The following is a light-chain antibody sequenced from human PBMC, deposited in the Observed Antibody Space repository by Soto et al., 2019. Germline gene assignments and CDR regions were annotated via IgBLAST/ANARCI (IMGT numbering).Light chain of an antibody. Sequence: QSALTQPRSVSGSPGQSVTISCTGTSSGVGGYNYVSWYQQHPGKAPKLMIYDVSKRPSGVPDRFSGSKSGNTASLTISGLQAEDEADYYCSAYTVSRTYVFGTGTKLTVL. CDR3: SAYTVSRTYV. V-gene: IGLV2-11*01. CDR1: SSGVGGYNY. J-gene: IGLJ1*01. CDR2: DVS.